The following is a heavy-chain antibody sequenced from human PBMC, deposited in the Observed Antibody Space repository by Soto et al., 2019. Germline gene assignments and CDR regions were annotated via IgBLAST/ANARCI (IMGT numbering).Heavy chain of an antibody. V-gene: IGHV3-74*01. J-gene: IGHJ4*02. D-gene: IGHD6-19*01. CDR2: IDGDGRNT. CDR3: IRGSRGWNGIDY. CDR1: GFTFSSHW. Sequence: EVQLVESGGGLVQPGGSLTVSCTASGFTFSSHWIQWVRQGPGKGLMWVSRIDGDGRNTDYADSVKGRFALSRDNAKNTVNLHMSSLRADDTGVYYCIRGSRGWNGIDYWGQGARVTVSS.